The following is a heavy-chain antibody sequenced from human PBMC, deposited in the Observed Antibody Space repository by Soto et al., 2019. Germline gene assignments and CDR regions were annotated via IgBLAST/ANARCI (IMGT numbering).Heavy chain of an antibody. Sequence: GGSLRLSCAASGFTFSSYSMNWVRQAPGKGLEWVSYISSSSSTIYYADSVKDRFTISRDNAKNSLCLQMNSLRAEDTAVYYCARDRLEGFDGSSGYPYWGQGTLVTVS. CDR2: ISSSSSTI. CDR3: ARDRLEGFDGSSGYPY. CDR1: GFTFSSYS. D-gene: IGHD3-22*01. V-gene: IGHV3-48*01. J-gene: IGHJ4*02.